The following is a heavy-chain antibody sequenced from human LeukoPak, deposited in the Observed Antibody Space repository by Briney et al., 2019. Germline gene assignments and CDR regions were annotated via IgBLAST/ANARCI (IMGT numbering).Heavy chain of an antibody. J-gene: IGHJ4*02. Sequence: GGSLRLSCAASGFTFRNYGMHCVRQAPGKGLEWVAVISIDGSEKYYADSVKGRFTISRDNSKNTLYLQMNSLRGDDTAVYYCANPQSGGYDYLDYWGQGTLVTVSS. V-gene: IGHV3-30*18. CDR2: ISIDGSEK. CDR3: ANPQSGGYDYLDY. CDR1: GFTFRNYG. D-gene: IGHD5-12*01.